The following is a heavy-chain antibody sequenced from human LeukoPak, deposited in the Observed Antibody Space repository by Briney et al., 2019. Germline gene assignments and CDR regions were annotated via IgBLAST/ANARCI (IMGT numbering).Heavy chain of an antibody. CDR1: GGSISTYY. Sequence: SETLSLTCTVSGGSISTYYWSWIRQPPGKGLEWIGYIYYSGGTYNPSLKSRVTISVDTSKNQFYLKLSSVTGADTAVYYCARGGWYSHLWGQGALVTVSS. CDR2: IYYSGGT. CDR3: ARGGWYSHL. V-gene: IGHV4-59*01. J-gene: IGHJ5*02. D-gene: IGHD6-19*01.